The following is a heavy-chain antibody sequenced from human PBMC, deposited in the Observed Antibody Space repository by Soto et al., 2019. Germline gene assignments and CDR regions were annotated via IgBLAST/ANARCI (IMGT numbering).Heavy chain of an antibody. CDR2: IGGSGDST. V-gene: IGHV3-23*01. CDR3: ALGGIAAPGY. CDR1: GFIFSNYA. D-gene: IGHD6-6*01. Sequence: VQLMESGGGLAQPGGSLRLSCAASGFIFSNYAMSWVRQVPGKGLAWVSAIGGSGDSTYYADSVKGRFTISRDNSKSMLYLQMNNLRAEDTAIYYCALGGIAAPGYWGQGILVTVSS. J-gene: IGHJ4*02.